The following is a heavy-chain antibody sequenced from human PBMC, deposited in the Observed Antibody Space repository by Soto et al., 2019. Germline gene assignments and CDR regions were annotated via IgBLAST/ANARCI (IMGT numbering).Heavy chain of an antibody. Sequence: PSETLSLTCAVYGGSFSGYYWSWIRQPPGKGLEWIGEINHSGSTNYNPSLKSRVTISVDTSKNQFSLKLSSVTAADTAVYYCARRGGSSGYGYFDYWGQGTLVTVSS. CDR2: INHSGST. V-gene: IGHV4-34*01. J-gene: IGHJ4*02. CDR3: ARRGGSSGYGYFDY. D-gene: IGHD6-13*01. CDR1: GGSFSGYY.